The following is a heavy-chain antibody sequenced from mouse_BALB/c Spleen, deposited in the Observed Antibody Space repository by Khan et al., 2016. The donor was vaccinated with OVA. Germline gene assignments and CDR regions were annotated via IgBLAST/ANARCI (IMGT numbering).Heavy chain of an antibody. CDR3: ARWGLYGYPFVY. D-gene: IGHD1-2*01. CDR1: GYTFTSYV. J-gene: IGHJ3*01. V-gene: IGHV1S136*01. Sequence: EVQLQESGPELVKPGASVKVSCKASGYTFTSYVMHWVKQKPGQGLEWIGYFNPYNDGTKYNEKFKGKATLTSDKSSSTAYMDLSGLTSEDSVVYYCARWGLYGYPFVYWGQGTLVTVSA. CDR2: FNPYNDGT.